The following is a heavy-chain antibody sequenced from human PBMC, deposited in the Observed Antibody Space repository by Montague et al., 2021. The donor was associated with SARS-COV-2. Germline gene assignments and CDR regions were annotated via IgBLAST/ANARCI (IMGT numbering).Heavy chain of an antibody. J-gene: IGHJ4*02. CDR2: ISDSGST. V-gene: IGHV4-59*08. CDR3: ARHYSATLPAVY. D-gene: IGHD2-15*01. Sequence: SETLSLTCTDSGGSISSFYCSWFRQPPGKGLEWIGYISDSGSTNYNPSLTSRVTMSVDTSKNQFSLKMNSVTAADTAVYYCARHYSATLPAVYWGQGTLVIVSS. CDR1: GGSISSFY.